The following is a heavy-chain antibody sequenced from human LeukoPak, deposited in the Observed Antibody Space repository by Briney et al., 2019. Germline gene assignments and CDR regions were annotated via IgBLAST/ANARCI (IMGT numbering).Heavy chain of an antibody. J-gene: IGHJ4*02. V-gene: IGHV3-21*01. CDR2: ISSSSSYI. D-gene: IGHD6-13*01. CDR1: GFTFSSYN. CDR3: ARFIAAPYYFDY. Sequence: GGSLRLSCAASGFTFSSYNMNWVRQAPGKGLEWVSSISSSSSYIYYADSVKGRFTISRDNAKNSLYLQMNSLRAEDTAVYYCARFIAAPYYFDYWGRGTLVTVSS.